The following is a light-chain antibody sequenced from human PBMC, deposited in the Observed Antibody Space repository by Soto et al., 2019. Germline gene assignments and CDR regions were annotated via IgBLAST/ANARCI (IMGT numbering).Light chain of an antibody. CDR2: GNS. J-gene: IGLJ3*02. V-gene: IGLV1-40*01. CDR1: SSNIGAGYD. Sequence: QSALTQPPSVSGAPGQRVTISCTGSSSNIGAGYDVHWYQQLPGTAPKLLIYGNSNRPSGVPDRFSSSKSGTSASLALTGLQAEDEADYHCQSYDSSLSVWVFCGGTKVTVL. CDR3: QSYDSSLSVWV.